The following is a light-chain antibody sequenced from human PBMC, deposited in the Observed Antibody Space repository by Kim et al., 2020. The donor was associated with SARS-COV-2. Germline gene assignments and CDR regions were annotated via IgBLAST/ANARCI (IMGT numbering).Light chain of an antibody. J-gene: IGLJ1*01. CDR2: DEN. V-gene: IGLV3-19*01. CDR3: ISRDSSGNSYF. CDR1: SLRTYY. Sequence: ALGKTVRITCQGDSLRTYYATWYQQKPGQAPVLVIYDENNRPSGIPDRFSASSSGNTASLTITGAQAEDEADYYCISRDSSGNSYFFRTGTKVTVL.